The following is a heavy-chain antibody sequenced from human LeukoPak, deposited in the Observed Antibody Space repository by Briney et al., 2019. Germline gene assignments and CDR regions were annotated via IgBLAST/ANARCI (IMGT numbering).Heavy chain of an antibody. CDR2: IYSAGIT. Sequence: GGSLRLSCAASGFTVSNNYMTWVRQAPGKGLEWVSVIYSAGITYYADSVKGRFTISRDISKNTLYLQMSSLRVEDTAVYYCARDLNWYVFRYWGQGTLVTVSS. CDR3: ARDLNWYVFRY. V-gene: IGHV3-66*01. CDR1: GFTVSNNY. D-gene: IGHD1-14*01. J-gene: IGHJ4*02.